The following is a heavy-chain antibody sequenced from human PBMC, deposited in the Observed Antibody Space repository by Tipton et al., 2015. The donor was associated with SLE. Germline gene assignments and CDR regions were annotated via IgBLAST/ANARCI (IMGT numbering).Heavy chain of an antibody. CDR2: VYYSGST. J-gene: IGHJ4*02. CDR1: GGSMTNYY. CDR3: ARDLAARGGHYFDY. Sequence: TLSLTCIVSGGSMTNYYWSWIRQPPGKGLEWIGYVYYSGSTNYNPSLKSRVTISVDTSKNQFSLKLSSVTAADTAVYYCARDLAARGGHYFDYWGQGTLVTVSS. V-gene: IGHV4-59*01. D-gene: IGHD6-6*01.